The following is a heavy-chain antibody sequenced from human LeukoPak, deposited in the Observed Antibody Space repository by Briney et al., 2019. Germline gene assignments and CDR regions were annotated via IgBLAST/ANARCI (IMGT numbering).Heavy chain of an antibody. Sequence: GRSLRLSCAASGFTFDDYAMHWVRQAPGKGLEWVSGISWNSGSIGYADSVEGRFTISRDKAKNSLYLQMNSLRAEDTALYYCAKGATYYYYYYMDVWGKGTTVTVSS. J-gene: IGHJ6*03. CDR2: ISWNSGSI. CDR3: AKGATYYYYYYMDV. V-gene: IGHV3-9*01. CDR1: GFTFDDYA.